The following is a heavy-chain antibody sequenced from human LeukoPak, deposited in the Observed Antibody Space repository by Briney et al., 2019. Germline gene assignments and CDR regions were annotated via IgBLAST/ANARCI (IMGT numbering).Heavy chain of an antibody. CDR1: GFTFSTYG. CDR3: AKSQEDDSSGYYYSNFDY. CDR2: VSGRGGAT. Sequence: PGGSLGLSCAASGFTFSTYGMSWVRQGPGRGLEWVSAVSGRGGATNYADSVKGRFTISRDTSKNTLYLQMNSLRAEDTAVYYCAKSQEDDSSGYYYSNFDYWGQGTLVTVSS. D-gene: IGHD3-22*01. J-gene: IGHJ4*02. V-gene: IGHV3-23*01.